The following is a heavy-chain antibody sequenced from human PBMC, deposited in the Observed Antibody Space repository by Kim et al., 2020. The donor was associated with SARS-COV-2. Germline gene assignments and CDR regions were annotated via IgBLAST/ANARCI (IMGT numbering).Heavy chain of an antibody. J-gene: IGHJ5*02. Sequence: SETLSLTCTVSGGSISSGSYYWSWIRQPAGKGLEWIGRIYTSGSTNYNPSLKSRVTISVDTSKNQFSLKLSSVTAADTAVYYCAGTPIAVAGSGRFDPWGHGTLVTVSS. V-gene: IGHV4-61*02. D-gene: IGHD6-19*01. CDR3: AGTPIAVAGSGRFDP. CDR2: IYTSGST. CDR1: GGSISSGSYY.